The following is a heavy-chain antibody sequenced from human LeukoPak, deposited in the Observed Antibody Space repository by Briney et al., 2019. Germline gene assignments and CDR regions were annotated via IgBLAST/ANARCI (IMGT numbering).Heavy chain of an antibody. CDR1: GFTFSSYW. D-gene: IGHD1-26*01. V-gene: IGHV3-74*01. J-gene: IGHJ4*02. Sequence: GGSLRLSCAASGFTFSSYWMHWVRQAPGKGLVWVSRINSDGSSTSYADSVKGRFTISRDNAKNSLYLQMNSLRAEDTAVYYCARDSGSYYRYFDYWGQGTLVTVSS. CDR3: ARDSGSYYRYFDY. CDR2: INSDGSST.